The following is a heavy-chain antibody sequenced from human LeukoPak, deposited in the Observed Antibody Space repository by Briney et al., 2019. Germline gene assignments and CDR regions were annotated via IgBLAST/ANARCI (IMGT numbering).Heavy chain of an antibody. V-gene: IGHV4-59*12. CDR2: ISQSGNS. CDR1: GVSIKNYY. Sequence: SETLSLTCTVSGVSIKNYYWSWIRQPPGKGLEWIGYISQSGNSYFTPSLKSRATISVDRSKNQFSLTLTSVTAADTAVYYCARDQVDYDTPDHFDYWGKGTLVTVSS. J-gene: IGHJ4*02. CDR3: ARDQVDYDTPDHFDY. D-gene: IGHD3-22*01.